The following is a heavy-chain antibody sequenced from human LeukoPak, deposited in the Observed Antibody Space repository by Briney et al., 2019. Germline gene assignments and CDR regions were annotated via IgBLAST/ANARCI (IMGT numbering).Heavy chain of an antibody. CDR1: GYSFTSYW. J-gene: IGHJ4*02. Sequence: GESLKISCQGSGYSFTSYWISWARQMPGKGLEWMGRIDPSDSYTNYSPSFQGHVTISADKSISTAYLQWSSLKASDTAMYYCARHARYYYDSSGSIEGNWGQGTLVTVSS. CDR3: ARHARYYYDSSGSIEGN. D-gene: IGHD3-22*01. CDR2: IDPSDSYT. V-gene: IGHV5-10-1*01.